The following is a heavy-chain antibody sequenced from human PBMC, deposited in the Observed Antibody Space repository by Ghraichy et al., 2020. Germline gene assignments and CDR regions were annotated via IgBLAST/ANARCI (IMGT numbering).Heavy chain of an antibody. Sequence: GGSLRLSCAASGFTFSSYGMHWVRQAPGKGLEWVAVIWYDGSNKYYADSVKGRFTISRDNSKNTLYLQMNSLRAEDTAVYYCARDRILLYCSSTSCPPSNWFDPWGQGTLVTVSS. D-gene: IGHD2-2*01. V-gene: IGHV3-33*01. CDR2: IWYDGSNK. CDR1: GFTFSSYG. CDR3: ARDRILLYCSSTSCPPSNWFDP. J-gene: IGHJ5*02.